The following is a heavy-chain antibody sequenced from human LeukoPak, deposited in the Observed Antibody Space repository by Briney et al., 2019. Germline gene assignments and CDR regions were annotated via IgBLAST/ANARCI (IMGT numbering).Heavy chain of an antibody. Sequence: SQTLSLTCAISGDSVSSNSVARNWIRQSPSRGLEWLGRTYYRSKWYNDYALSVKSRITINPDTSKNQFSLQLTSVTPEDTAVYYCTRGLGAADDWGQGTPVTVSS. CDR1: GDSVSSNSVA. J-gene: IGHJ4*02. D-gene: IGHD1-26*01. CDR3: TRGLGAADD. CDR2: TYYRSKWYN. V-gene: IGHV6-1*01.